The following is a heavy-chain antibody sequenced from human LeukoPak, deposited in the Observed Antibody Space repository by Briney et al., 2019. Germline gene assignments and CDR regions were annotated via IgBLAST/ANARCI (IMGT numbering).Heavy chain of an antibody. CDR2: ISYDGSNK. J-gene: IGHJ4*02. V-gene: IGHV3-30-3*01. CDR1: GFTFSSYA. Sequence: GRSLRLSCAASGFTFSSYAMHWVRQAPGKELEWVAVISYDGSNKYYADSVKGRFTISRDNSKNTLYPQMNSLRAEDTAVYYCARDPNWVYYFDYWGQGTLVTVSS. CDR3: ARDPNWVYYFDY. D-gene: IGHD7-27*01.